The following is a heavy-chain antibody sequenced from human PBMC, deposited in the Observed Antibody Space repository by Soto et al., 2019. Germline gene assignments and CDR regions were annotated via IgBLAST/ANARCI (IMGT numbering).Heavy chain of an antibody. D-gene: IGHD5-12*01. Sequence: GGSLRLSWAAAGGTCIGHAMHSVSQAPGKGLEYVPASSSKGGSTYYANSVKGRFTISRDNSKNTLYLQMGSLRAEDMAVYYCARRDGYNFDYWGQGTLVTVSS. CDR2: SSSKGGST. CDR3: ARRDGYNFDY. V-gene: IGHV3-64*01. J-gene: IGHJ4*02. CDR1: GGTCIGHA.